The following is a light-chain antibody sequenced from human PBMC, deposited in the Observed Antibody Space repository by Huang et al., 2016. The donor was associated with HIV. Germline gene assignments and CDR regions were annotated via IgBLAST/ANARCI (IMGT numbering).Light chain of an antibody. J-gene: IGKJ2*01. CDR1: QDVSSN. Sequence: ERVMTQSPATLSVSLGERATLSCRASQDVSSNLAWYQQKPGQAPRLLIYGASTRVTEIPARFSGSGSGIEFTLTISSLQSEDFAVYYCLQYNNWPRTFGQGTKLEIK. CDR3: LQYNNWPRT. CDR2: GAS. V-gene: IGKV3-15*01.